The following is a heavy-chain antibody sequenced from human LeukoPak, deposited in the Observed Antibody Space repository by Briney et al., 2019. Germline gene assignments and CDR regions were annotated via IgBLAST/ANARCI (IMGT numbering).Heavy chain of an antibody. CDR1: GFTFSDYY. Sequence: GGSLRLSCAASGFTFSDYYMSWIRQAPGKGLEWVSYISSSGSTIYYADSVKGRFTISRDNAKNSLYLQMNSLRAEDTAVYYCARTRNYYDSSGYYSHFDYWGQGTLVTVSS. CDR3: ARTRNYYDSSGYYSHFDY. J-gene: IGHJ4*02. CDR2: ISSSGSTI. D-gene: IGHD3-22*01. V-gene: IGHV3-11*01.